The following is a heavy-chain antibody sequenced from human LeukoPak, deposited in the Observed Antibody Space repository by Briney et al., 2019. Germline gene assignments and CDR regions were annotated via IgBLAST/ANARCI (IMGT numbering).Heavy chain of an antibody. D-gene: IGHD5-18*01. CDR2: ISGSGGST. CDR3: AKGPTAMVSYYFDY. Sequence: GGSLRLSCAASGFTFSSYAMSWVRQAPGKGLEWVSAISGSGGSTYYADSVKGRFTISRDNSKNTPYLQMNSLRAEDTAVYYCAKGPTAMVSYYFDYWGQGTLVTVSS. J-gene: IGHJ4*02. V-gene: IGHV3-23*01. CDR1: GFTFSSYA.